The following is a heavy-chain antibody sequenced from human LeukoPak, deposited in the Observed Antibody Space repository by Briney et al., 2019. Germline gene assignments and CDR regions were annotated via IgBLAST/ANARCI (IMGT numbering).Heavy chain of an antibody. D-gene: IGHD3-16*01. CDR1: GFTSCSHA. J-gene: IGHJ4*02. CDR2: IGASGAST. Sequence: GGSPRRSCVTVGFTSCSHAMTAIRQAPGKGLQWVSTIGASGASTYYAESVKGRFTISRDNFNSILYLQMNSLRDEDSAIYYCGKGACVDDCVYFIYRWGQGTLVAVSS. CDR3: GKGACVDDCVYFIYR. V-gene: IGHV3-23*01.